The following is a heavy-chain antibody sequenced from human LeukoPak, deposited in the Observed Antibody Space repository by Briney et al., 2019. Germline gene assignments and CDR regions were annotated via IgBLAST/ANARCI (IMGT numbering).Heavy chain of an antibody. V-gene: IGHV3-23*01. CDR3: AREGSGIDY. CDR2: MSGSGDKV. J-gene: IGHJ4*02. D-gene: IGHD1-1*01. Sequence: GGTLRLSCGASGFTFSNYYMTWVRQAPGKGLEWVSGMSGSGDKVYYADAVRARFTMSRDNSKNTLYLQMNSLRVEDTAVYYCAREGSGIDYWGQGTLVTVSS. CDR1: GFTFSNYY.